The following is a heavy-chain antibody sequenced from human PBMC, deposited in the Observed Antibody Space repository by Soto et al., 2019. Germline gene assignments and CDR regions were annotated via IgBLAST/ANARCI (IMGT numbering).Heavy chain of an antibody. CDR1: RVAITSNW. V-gene: IGHV4-4*02. CDR3: ATYYDVLTGYTFDS. Sequence: SETLSLTCAVSRVAITSNWWSWVRQPPGKGLEWIGEIYHSGDTRYNPSLKSRVTMSVDKSKNQLSLKLNSVTAAGTAVYYCATYYDVLTGYTFDSWGQGALVTVSS. J-gene: IGHJ4*02. CDR2: IYHSGDT. D-gene: IGHD3-9*01.